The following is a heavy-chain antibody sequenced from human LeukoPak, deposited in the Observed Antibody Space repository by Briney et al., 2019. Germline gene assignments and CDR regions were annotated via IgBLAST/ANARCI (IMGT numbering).Heavy chain of an antibody. CDR1: GFTFDDYA. D-gene: IGHD6-19*01. Sequence: QPGGSLRLSCAASGFTFDDYAMHWVRQAPGKGLEWVSGISWNSGSIGYADSVKGRFTISRDNAKNSLYLQMNSLRAEDTALYYCAKASSSGWYDLAYFDYWGQGTLVTVSS. V-gene: IGHV3-9*01. CDR2: ISWNSGSI. J-gene: IGHJ4*02. CDR3: AKASSSGWYDLAYFDY.